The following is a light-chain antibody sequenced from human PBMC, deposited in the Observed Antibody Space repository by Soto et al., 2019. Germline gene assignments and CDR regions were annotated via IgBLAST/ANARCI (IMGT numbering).Light chain of an antibody. CDR3: QQDGSSPYT. CDR1: QSVSSSY. CDR2: DAS. J-gene: IGKJ2*01. V-gene: IGKV3-20*01. Sequence: EIVLTQSPGTLSLSPGERATLSCRASQSVSSSYLAWYQQKPGQAPRLLMYDASSRATGIADRFSGSGSGTDLTLTISRLEPEDFAVFYCQQDGSSPYTFGQGTELEIK.